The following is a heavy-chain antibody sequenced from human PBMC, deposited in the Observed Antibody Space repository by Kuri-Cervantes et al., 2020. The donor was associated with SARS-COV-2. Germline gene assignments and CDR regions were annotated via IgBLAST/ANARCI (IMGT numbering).Heavy chain of an antibody. J-gene: IGHJ4*02. CDR3: GKVSWLQLWHRYSDS. CDR2: IYYSGST. V-gene: IGHV4-59*11. D-gene: IGHD5-24*01. Sequence: SETLSLTCTVSGGSISSHYWSWIRQPPGKGLEWIGYIYYSGSTNYNPSLKSRVTILVDTSKNQFSLKLSSVTAADTAVYYCGKVSWLQLWHRYSDSWGQGTLVTVSS. CDR1: GGSISSHY.